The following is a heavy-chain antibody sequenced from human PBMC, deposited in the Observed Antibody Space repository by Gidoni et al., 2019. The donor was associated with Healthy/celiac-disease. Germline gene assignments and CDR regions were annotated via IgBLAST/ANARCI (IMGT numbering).Heavy chain of an antibody. CDR1: AASIRSYY. V-gene: IGHV4-4*07. J-gene: IGHJ4*02. CDR2: IYTSGST. Sequence: QVQLQASGPVLVKPSETLSLTCTVSAASIRSYYGSWIRQPAGQGLEWIGRIYTSGSTNYNPALKSRVTRSVDTSKNKFALKLSSVTAADTAVYYCARDRYSKIGWLRLDGVDDWGQGTLVTVSS. CDR3: ARDRYSKIGWLRLDGVDD. D-gene: IGHD5-12*01.